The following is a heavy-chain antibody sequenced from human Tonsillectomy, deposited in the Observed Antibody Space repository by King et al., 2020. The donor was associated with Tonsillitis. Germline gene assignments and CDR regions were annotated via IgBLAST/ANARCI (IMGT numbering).Heavy chain of an antibody. D-gene: IGHD6-19*01. CDR2: ISWNSGSI. Sequence: VQLVESGGGLVRPGTSLRLSCAASGFTFDAYALHWVRQAPGKGLEWVSGISWNSGSIGYAASVKGRLTISRDNAKNSLYLQMNSLRVEDTALYYCVKDIDVAVSGADYWGQGTLVTVSS. CDR1: GFTFDAYA. CDR3: VKDIDVAVSGADY. V-gene: IGHV3-9*01. J-gene: IGHJ4*02.